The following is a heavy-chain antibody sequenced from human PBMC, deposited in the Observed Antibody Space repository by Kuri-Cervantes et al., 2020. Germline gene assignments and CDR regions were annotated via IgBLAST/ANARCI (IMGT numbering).Heavy chain of an antibody. J-gene: IGHJ4*02. D-gene: IGHD5-12*01. CDR2: ISGSGGST. V-gene: IGHV3-23*01. Sequence: GGSLRLSCVASGFTFSSYAMSWVRQAPGKGLEWVSAISGSGGSTYYADSVKGRFTISRDNSKNTLYLQMNSLRAEGTAVYYCAKHQAGYSGYDYFDYWGQGTLVTVSS. CDR1: GFTFSSYA. CDR3: AKHQAGYSGYDYFDY.